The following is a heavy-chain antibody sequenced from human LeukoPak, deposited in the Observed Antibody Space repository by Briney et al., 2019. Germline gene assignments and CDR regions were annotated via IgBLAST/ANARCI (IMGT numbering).Heavy chain of an antibody. Sequence: GGSLRLSCAASGFTFSSSWMTWVRQAPGKGLEWVAHIKEDGTEKYYVDSVKGRFTISRDNAKNSVYLQMNSLRAEDTAVYYCASDREYYYGSGSFDYWGQGTLVTVSS. CDR1: GFTFSSSW. J-gene: IGHJ4*02. V-gene: IGHV3-7*05. CDR3: ASDREYYYGSGSFDY. D-gene: IGHD3-10*01. CDR2: IKEDGTEK.